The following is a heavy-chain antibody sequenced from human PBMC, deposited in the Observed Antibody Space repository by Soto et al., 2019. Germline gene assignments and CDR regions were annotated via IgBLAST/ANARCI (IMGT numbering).Heavy chain of an antibody. V-gene: IGHV4-4*07. CDR1: GGSISSYY. CDR3: ARDRVTGYYDRVDMDV. CDR2: IYTSGST. D-gene: IGHD3-9*01. Sequence: SETLSLTCDVSGGSISSYYWSWMRHPAGKGLEWIGRIYTSGSTNYNPSLKSRVTMSVDTSKNQFSLKLSSVTAADTAVYYCARDRVTGYYDRVDMDVWGQGTTVTVSS. J-gene: IGHJ6*02.